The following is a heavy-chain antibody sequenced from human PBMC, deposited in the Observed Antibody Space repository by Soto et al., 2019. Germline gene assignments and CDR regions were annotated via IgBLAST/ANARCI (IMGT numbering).Heavy chain of an antibody. CDR2: XYHSGXN. Sequence: PSXTLSLTCAVYGESFRDYYWSWIRQPPGQALQWTGEXYHSGXNLYNPYLKSRXTISVEKSXKQFYLKLSSVTAAHTAAYYCARDQLEGNWFDPWGKGTLVTVYS. CDR3: ARDQLEGNWFDP. D-gene: IGHD1-1*01. V-gene: IGHV4-34*01. J-gene: IGHJ5*02. CDR1: GESFRDYY.